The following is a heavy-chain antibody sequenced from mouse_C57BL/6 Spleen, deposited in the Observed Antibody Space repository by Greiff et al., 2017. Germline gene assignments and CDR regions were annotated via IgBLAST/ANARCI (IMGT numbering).Heavy chain of an antibody. J-gene: IGHJ2*01. CDR3: AREGRGDFDY. CDR1: GYTFTSYW. D-gene: IGHD3-3*01. V-gene: IGHV1-82*01. Sequence: QVQLQQPGTELVKPGASVKLSCKASGYTFTSYWMNWVKQRPGKGLEWIGRIYPGDGDTNYNGKFKGKATLTADKSSSTAYMQLSSLTSEDSAVYFCAREGRGDFDYWGQGTTLTVSS. CDR2: IYPGDGDT.